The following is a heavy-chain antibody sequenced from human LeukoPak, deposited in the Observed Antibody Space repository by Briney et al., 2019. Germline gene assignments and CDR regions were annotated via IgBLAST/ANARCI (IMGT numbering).Heavy chain of an antibody. D-gene: IGHD3-9*01. J-gene: IGHJ6*04. Sequence: SETLSLTCTVSGVSISSYYWSWIRQPAGKGLEWIGRIYTSGSTNYNPSLKSRVTMSVDTSKNQFSLKLSSVTAADTAVYYCARGILTGYYKGTMDVWGKGTTVTVSS. CDR3: ARGILTGYYKGTMDV. CDR1: GVSISSYY. V-gene: IGHV4-4*07. CDR2: IYTSGST.